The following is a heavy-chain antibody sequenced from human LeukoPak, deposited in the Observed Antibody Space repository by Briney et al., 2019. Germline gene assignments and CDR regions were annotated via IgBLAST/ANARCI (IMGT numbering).Heavy chain of an antibody. V-gene: IGHV4-31*03. CDR1: GGSVNNGPYY. CDR3: ARIIVGASFDY. CDR2: ISYTGGT. J-gene: IGHJ4*02. Sequence: SETLSLTCTVSGGSVNNGPYYWSWIRQHPGKGLEWIGYISYTGGTYYNPSLESRVSMSVDTSKNQFPLKLSSVTAADTAMYYCARIIVGASFDYWGQGTLVTVSS. D-gene: IGHD1-26*01.